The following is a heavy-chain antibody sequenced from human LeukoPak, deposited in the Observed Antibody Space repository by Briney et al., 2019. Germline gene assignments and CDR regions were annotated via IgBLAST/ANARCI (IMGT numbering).Heavy chain of an antibody. CDR1: GGSIGTYY. J-gene: IGHJ6*03. CDR2: IYVTGT. D-gene: IGHD6-13*01. V-gene: IGHV4-59*08. Sequence: PSETLSLTCTASGGSIGTYYWSWIRQSPGKGLEWIGYIYVTGTRYNPYLQSRVTISVDRSRNQFFLKMSNVTAADTAVYYCARHIGRGIEDMDVWGKGTKVIVSS. CDR3: ARHIGRGIEDMDV.